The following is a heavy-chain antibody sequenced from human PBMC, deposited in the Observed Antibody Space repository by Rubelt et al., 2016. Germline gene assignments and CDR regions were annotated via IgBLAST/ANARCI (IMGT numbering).Heavy chain of an antibody. CDR3: TRDREGGSGWFDP. CDR2: INPKSGDT. CDR1: GYTFTDYY. D-gene: IGHD3-10*01. J-gene: IGHJ5*02. V-gene: IGHV1-2*04. Sequence: QVQLVQSGAEVKKPGASVKVSCKASGYTFTDYYLPWVRQAPGQGLEWMGWINPKSGDTNHAQKFQDWVTLTRDTSSSTAYMGLGRLTSDDTAVYYCTRDREGGSGWFDPWGQGTLVTVSS.